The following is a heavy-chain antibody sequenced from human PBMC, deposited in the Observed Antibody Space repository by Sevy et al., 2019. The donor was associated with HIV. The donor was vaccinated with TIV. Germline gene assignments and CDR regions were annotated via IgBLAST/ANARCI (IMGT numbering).Heavy chain of an antibody. D-gene: IGHD3-10*01. V-gene: IGHV4-38-2*02. CDR2: IYQSGTT. J-gene: IGHJ6*02. CDR1: GYSISSGYY. CDR3: ARDSEGREFYYGMDV. Sequence: SETLSPTCTVSGYSISSGYYWGWIRQPPGKGLEWIGSIYQSGTTYSNPSLKSRVTVSVDTSKNQFSLKLSSVTAADTAVYYCARDSEGREFYYGMDVWGPGTTVTVSS.